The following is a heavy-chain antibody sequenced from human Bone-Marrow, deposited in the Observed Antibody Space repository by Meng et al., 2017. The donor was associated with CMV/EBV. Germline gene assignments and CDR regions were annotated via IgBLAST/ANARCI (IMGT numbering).Heavy chain of an antibody. Sequence: ASVKVSCKASGYTFTSYYMHWVRQAPGQGLEWMGIINPSGGSTSYAQKFQGRVTMTRDTSTSTAYMELRSLRSDDTAVYYCARVRYGDYYGMDVWGQGTTVTVSS. D-gene: IGHD4-17*01. CDR2: INPSGGST. J-gene: IGHJ6*02. V-gene: IGHV1-46*01. CDR3: ARVRYGDYYGMDV. CDR1: GYTFTSYY.